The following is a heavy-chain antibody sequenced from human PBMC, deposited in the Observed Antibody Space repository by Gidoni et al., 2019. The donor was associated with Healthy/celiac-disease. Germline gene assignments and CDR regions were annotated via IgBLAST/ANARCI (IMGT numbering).Heavy chain of an antibody. Sequence: QVQLVESGGGVVQPGRFLRLSCAASGFTFSSYGMHWVRQAPGKGLEWVAVIWYDGSNKYYADSVKGRFTISRDNSKNTLYLQMNSLRAEDTAVYYCARGTTVTTRGMDVWGQGTTVTVSS. CDR1: GFTFSSYG. CDR2: IWYDGSNK. D-gene: IGHD4-17*01. CDR3: ARGTTVTTRGMDV. J-gene: IGHJ6*02. V-gene: IGHV3-33*01.